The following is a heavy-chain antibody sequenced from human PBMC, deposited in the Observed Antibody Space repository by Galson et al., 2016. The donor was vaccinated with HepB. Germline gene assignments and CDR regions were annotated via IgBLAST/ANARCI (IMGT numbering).Heavy chain of an antibody. CDR1: GYTFTGYY. D-gene: IGHD6-13*01. CDR3: AREGGYSSSSGYFYYGMDV. Sequence: SVKVSCKASGYTFTGYYMHWVRQAPGQGPEWMGWINPNTGDTNYGQKFQGWVTMTRDTSINTAYMELSRLKSDDTAVYYCAREGGYSSSSGYFYYGMDVWGQGTTVTVAS. V-gene: IGHV1-2*04. J-gene: IGHJ6*02. CDR2: INPNTGDT.